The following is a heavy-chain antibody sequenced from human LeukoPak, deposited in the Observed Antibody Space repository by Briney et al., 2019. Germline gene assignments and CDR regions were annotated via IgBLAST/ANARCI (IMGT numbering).Heavy chain of an antibody. CDR2: IREDGSDK. CDR1: GFTFSTYW. V-gene: IGHV3-7*05. Sequence: GGSLRLSCAASGFTFSTYWMSWGRQAPGKGLEWVANIREDGSDKYYVDSVKGRFTISRDNAKNSLYLQMNNLRAEDTAVYYCARYLHDNGAFDSWGQGTLVAVSS. D-gene: IGHD2-8*01. J-gene: IGHJ5*01. CDR3: ARYLHDNGAFDS.